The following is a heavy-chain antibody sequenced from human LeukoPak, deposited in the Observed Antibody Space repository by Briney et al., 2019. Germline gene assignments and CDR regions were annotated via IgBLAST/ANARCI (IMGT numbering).Heavy chain of an antibody. Sequence: PGGSLRLSCAGSGFPFRSYAMSWVRQAPGKGLEGVSGVTGSSSRTYYADSVKGRFTISRDNSKNILYLQINSLRVEDTAVYYCAKGWYNGPNWFPPWGQGTLVTVSS. J-gene: IGHJ5*02. CDR3: AKGWYNGPNWFPP. CDR1: GFPFRSYA. V-gene: IGHV3-23*01. CDR2: VTGSSSRT. D-gene: IGHD1-14*01.